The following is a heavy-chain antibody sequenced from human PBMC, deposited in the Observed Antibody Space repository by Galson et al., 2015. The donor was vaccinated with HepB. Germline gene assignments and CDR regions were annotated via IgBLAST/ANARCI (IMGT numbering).Heavy chain of an antibody. J-gene: IGHJ4*02. CDR3: ASRYFDY. Sequence: SVKVSCKASGYTFPGYAMHWAREAHGQRLEWIGWFNGVNGDTKYSQNFQGRVTITRDTSATTAYMELTTLTSADTAVYYCASRYFDYWGQGTLVTVSS. CDR1: GYTFPGYA. V-gene: IGHV1-3*01. CDR2: FNGVNGDT.